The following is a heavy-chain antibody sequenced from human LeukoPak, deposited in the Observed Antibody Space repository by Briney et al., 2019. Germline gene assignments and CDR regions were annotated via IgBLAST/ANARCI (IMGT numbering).Heavy chain of an antibody. D-gene: IGHD3-3*01. Sequence: NPSETLSLTCTVSGGSISSSSDYWSWIRQPPGKGLEWIGEINHSGSTNYNPSLKSRVTISVDTSKNQFSLKLSSVTAADTAVYYCANMDFWSGYSGGLFDPWGQGTLVTVSS. CDR3: ANMDFWSGYSGGLFDP. CDR1: GGSISSSSDY. J-gene: IGHJ5*02. V-gene: IGHV4-39*07. CDR2: INHSGST.